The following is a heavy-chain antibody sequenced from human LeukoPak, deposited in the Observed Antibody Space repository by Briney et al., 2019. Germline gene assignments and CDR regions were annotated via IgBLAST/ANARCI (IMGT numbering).Heavy chain of an antibody. CDR2: IYPSGST. D-gene: IGHD3-22*01. J-gene: IGHJ4*02. Sequence: SETLSLTCTVSGDSISGYYWSWIRQPAGKGLEWIGRIYPSGSTNSNLSLKSRVTMSVDKSMNHFSLRLTSVTTADTAVYYCARYYADVNGYYYYYDYWGQGTLVTVSS. CDR3: ARYYADVNGYYYYYDY. CDR1: GDSISGYY. V-gene: IGHV4-4*07.